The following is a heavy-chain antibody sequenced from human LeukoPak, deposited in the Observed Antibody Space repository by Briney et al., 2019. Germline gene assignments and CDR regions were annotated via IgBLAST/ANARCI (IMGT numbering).Heavy chain of an antibody. Sequence: SETLSLTCDVSGGSISSGGYSWSWIRQTPGKGLEWIGYIYHSGSTYYNPSLKSRVTISVDRSKNQFSLKLSSVTAADTAVYYCARAIPPYGGYAQTVFDYRGQGTLVTVSS. CDR3: ARAIPPYGGYAQTVFDY. CDR1: GGSISSGGYS. V-gene: IGHV4-30-2*01. CDR2: IYHSGST. J-gene: IGHJ4*02. D-gene: IGHD4-17*01.